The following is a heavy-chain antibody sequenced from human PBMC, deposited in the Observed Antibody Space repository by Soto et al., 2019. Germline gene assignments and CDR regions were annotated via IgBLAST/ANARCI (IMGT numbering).Heavy chain of an antibody. V-gene: IGHV4-39*01. Sequence: QLQLQESGPGLVKPSETLSLTCTVSGGSISSSSYYWGWIRQPPGKGLEWIGSIYYSGSTYYNPSLKSRVTISVDTSKNQFSLKLSSVTAADTAVYYCASRPQASGSHAFDIWGQGTMVTVSS. J-gene: IGHJ3*02. CDR3: ASRPQASGSHAFDI. CDR1: GGSISSSSYY. D-gene: IGHD1-26*01. CDR2: IYYSGST.